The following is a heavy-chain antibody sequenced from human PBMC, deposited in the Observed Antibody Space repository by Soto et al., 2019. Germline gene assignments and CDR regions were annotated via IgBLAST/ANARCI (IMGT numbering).Heavy chain of an antibody. J-gene: IGHJ6*02. D-gene: IGHD3-22*01. V-gene: IGHV1-69*13. CDR1: GRTFSSYA. Sequence: SVKVSCEASGRTFSSYAISWVRQAPGPGLEWMGGIIPIFGTANYAQKFQGRVTTTAGASTRTAYMELSSLRSEDTAVHNCARPKYYYDSSGYLGAHGMDVWGQGNTVPVAS. CDR2: IIPIFGTA. CDR3: ARPKYYYDSSGYLGAHGMDV.